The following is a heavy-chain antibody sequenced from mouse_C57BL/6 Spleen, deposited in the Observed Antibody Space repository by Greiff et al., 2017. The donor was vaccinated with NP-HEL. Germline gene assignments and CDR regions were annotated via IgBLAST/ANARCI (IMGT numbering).Heavy chain of an antibody. V-gene: IGHV1-81*01. CDR1: GYTFTSYG. Sequence: QVQLQQSGAELARPGASVKLSCKASGYTFTSYGISWVKQRTGQGLEWIGEIYPRSGNTYYNEKFKGKATLTADKSSSTAYMELRSLTSEDSAVYFCARGGAAQATPYAMDYWGQGTSVTVSS. CDR2: IYPRSGNT. CDR3: ARGGAAQATPYAMDY. J-gene: IGHJ4*01. D-gene: IGHD3-2*02.